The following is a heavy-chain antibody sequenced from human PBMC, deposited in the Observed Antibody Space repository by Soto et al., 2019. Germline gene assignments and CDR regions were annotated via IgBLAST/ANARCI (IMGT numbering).Heavy chain of an antibody. V-gene: IGHV4-34*01. CDR2: INHRGST. J-gene: IGHJ5*02. Sequence: PSETLSLTCVVYGGSFSGYYWSWIRQSPGKGLEWIGGINHRGSTNYNPSLESRVTISVDTSKNQFSLKLPSVTAADTAMYYCARDGFCTSTTCRVGNWFDPWGQGTRGTVS. D-gene: IGHD2-2*01. CDR1: GGSFSGYY. CDR3: ARDGFCTSTTCRVGNWFDP.